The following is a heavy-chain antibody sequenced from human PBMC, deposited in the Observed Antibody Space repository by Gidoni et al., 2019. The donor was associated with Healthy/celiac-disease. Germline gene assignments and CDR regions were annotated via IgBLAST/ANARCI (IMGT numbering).Heavy chain of an antibody. CDR1: GFTFSSYA. J-gene: IGHJ4*02. CDR3: AKEGGYSGYDWGFFIY. Sequence: DVQLLESGGGLVQPGGSLRPSCAASGFTFSSYAMSWVRQAPGKGLEWVSAISGSGGSTYYADSVKGQFTISRDNSKNTLYLQMNSLRAEDTAVYYCAKEGGYSGYDWGFFIYWGQGTLVTVSS. D-gene: IGHD5-12*01. CDR2: ISGSGGST. V-gene: IGHV3-23*01.